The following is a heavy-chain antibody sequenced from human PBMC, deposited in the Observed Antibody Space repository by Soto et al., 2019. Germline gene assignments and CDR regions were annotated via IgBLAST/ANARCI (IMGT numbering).Heavy chain of an antibody. Sequence: PSETLSLTCTVSGDSVSSGSYYWTWIRQPPGKGLEWIGYISYTGSTNYNPSLQSRVTISEDTSKKQFSLKLTSVTAADSALYFCARAPDGYNYDDALDIWGQGTMVT. CDR2: ISYTGST. V-gene: IGHV4-61*01. CDR1: GDSVSSGSYY. J-gene: IGHJ3*02. D-gene: IGHD5-12*01. CDR3: ARAPDGYNYDDALDI.